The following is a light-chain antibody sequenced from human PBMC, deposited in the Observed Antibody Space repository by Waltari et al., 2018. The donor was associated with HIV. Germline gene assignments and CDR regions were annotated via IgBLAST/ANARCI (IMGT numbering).Light chain of an antibody. V-gene: IGLV2-14*01. J-gene: IGLJ3*02. Sequence: QSALTQPASVSGSPGQSITISCTGTSSDIGGYKYVSWYQQQPGKAPKLMISEVSNRPSVVSNRFSGSKSGNTASLTISGLQAEDEADYYCSSYTTSNTWVFGGGTKLTVL. CDR1: SSDIGGYKY. CDR2: EVS. CDR3: SSYTTSNTWV.